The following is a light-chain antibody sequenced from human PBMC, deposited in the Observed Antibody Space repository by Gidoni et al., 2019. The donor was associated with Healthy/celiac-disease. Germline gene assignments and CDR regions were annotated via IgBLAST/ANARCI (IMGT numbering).Light chain of an antibody. CDR3: QQRSNWPLTWT. CDR2: DAS. J-gene: IGKJ1*01. CDR1: PRVSSH. Sequence: EIVLTQSQATLSLSPGERATRSCSARPRVSSHLAWYQQTPGPAPRLLIYDASNRATGIPARFSGSGSGTDFTLTISSLEPEDFAVYYCQQRSNWPLTWTFGQGTKVEIK. V-gene: IGKV3-11*01.